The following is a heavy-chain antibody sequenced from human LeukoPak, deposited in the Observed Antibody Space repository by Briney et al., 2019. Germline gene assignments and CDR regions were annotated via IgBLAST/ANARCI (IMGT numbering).Heavy chain of an antibody. CDR1: GFTFNTNA. CDR3: AKVLAVAGGY. Sequence: PGGSLRLSCAASGFTFNTNAMSWVRQAPGKGLEWVSTISGSGGSTYYADSVEGRFTISRDSSKNTLYLQMNSLRVEDTAVYYCAKVLAVAGGYWGQGTLVTVSS. D-gene: IGHD6-19*01. CDR2: ISGSGGST. J-gene: IGHJ4*02. V-gene: IGHV3-23*01.